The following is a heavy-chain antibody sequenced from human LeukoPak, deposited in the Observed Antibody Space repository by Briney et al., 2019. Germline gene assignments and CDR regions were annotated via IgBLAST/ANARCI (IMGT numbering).Heavy chain of an antibody. V-gene: IGHV1-2*02. J-gene: IGHJ3*02. CDR3: CGEYKYDSSGANAFDI. Sequence: ASVKVSCKASGYTFTGHYIHWVRQAPAQGLEWMGWIHPNTGGTKYAQKFQGRVTMTRDTSRSTAYMELSSLRSADTAVYYCCGEYKYDSSGANAFDIWGQGTMVTVSS. CDR1: GYTFTGHY. D-gene: IGHD3-22*01. CDR2: IHPNTGGT.